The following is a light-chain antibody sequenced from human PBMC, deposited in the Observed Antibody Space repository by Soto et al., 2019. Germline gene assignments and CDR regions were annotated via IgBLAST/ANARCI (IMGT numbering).Light chain of an antibody. V-gene: IGKV1-39*01. Sequence: IQMTPSPSSLSASVGNRVTITCRASQTISSYFDWYQQKPGKAPKLLIYSASSLQSGVPSRFSGSGSRLACHFIILRLGKKLIGPYNCHKSYCNTFGKFVQLTKVDIK. CDR2: SAS. J-gene: IGKJ1*01. CDR1: QTISSY. CDR3: HKSYCNTFGK.